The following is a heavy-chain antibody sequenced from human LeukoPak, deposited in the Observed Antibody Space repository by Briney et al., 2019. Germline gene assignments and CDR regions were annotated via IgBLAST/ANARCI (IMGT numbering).Heavy chain of an antibody. CDR2: IYPGDSDT. CDR1: GSTFTTYS. V-gene: IGHV5-51*01. D-gene: IGHD6-13*01. J-gene: IGHJ4*02. CDR3: ARHDSSSPVPFDY. Sequence: PGAPPHTSSKAPGSTFTTYSIGWSPQLPRKGRQWLGIIYPGDSDTRYSPSFQGQVAISADKSISTAYLQWSSLTASDTAMYYCARHDSSSPVPFDYWGQGTLVTVSS.